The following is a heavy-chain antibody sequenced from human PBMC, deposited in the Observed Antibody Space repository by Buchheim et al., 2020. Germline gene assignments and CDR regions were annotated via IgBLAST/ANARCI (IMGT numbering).Heavy chain of an antibody. D-gene: IGHD6-13*01. J-gene: IGHJ3*02. CDR3: ARGSLSAAGTFDAFDI. Sequence: QLQLQESGPGLVKPSETLSLTCTVSGGSISSSSYYWGWIRQPPGKGLEWIWSIYYSGSTYYNPSLKSRVTISVDTSKNQFSLKLSSVTAADTAVYYCARGSLSAAGTFDAFDIWGQGT. CDR1: GGSISSSSYY. CDR2: IYYSGST. V-gene: IGHV4-39*07.